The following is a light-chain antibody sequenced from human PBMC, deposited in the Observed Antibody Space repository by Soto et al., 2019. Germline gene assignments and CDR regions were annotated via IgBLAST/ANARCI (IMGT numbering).Light chain of an antibody. CDR3: SLYAGIRTYV. J-gene: IGLJ1*01. CDR1: SSDVGSYDF. Sequence: QSALTQPASVSGSPGQSITISCTGTSSDVGSYDFVSWYQQHPGKAPKLLIYEGSKRPSGVSDRFSGSKSGNTASLTISGLQAEDEADYHCSLYAGIRTYVFGIGTKVTVL. CDR2: EGS. V-gene: IGLV2-23*01.